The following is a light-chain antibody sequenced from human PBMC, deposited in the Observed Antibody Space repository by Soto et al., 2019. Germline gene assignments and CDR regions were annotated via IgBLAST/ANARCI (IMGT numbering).Light chain of an antibody. CDR1: RSDVGNYIY. Sequence: QSALTQPRSVSGSPGQSVTISCTGTRSDVGNYIYVSWYQQHPGKAPKLIIYDVNKRPSGVPDRFSASKSGNTASLTISGRQADDEADYYCCSYAGNYAWVFGGGTKLTVL. CDR3: CSYAGNYAWV. J-gene: IGLJ3*02. CDR2: DVN. V-gene: IGLV2-11*01.